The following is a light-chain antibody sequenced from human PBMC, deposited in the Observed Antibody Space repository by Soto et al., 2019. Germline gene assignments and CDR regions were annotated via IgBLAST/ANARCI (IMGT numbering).Light chain of an antibody. CDR2: DVS. CDR1: SSDVGGYNY. Sequence: QSALTQPASVSGSPGQSITISCTGTSSDVGGYNYVSWYQQHPGKAPKLMIYDVSTRPSGLSNRFSGSKSGNTASLTISGLQAADEADYYCSSYTSSSTYVFGTGTKVTV. V-gene: IGLV2-14*01. CDR3: SSYTSSSTYV. J-gene: IGLJ1*01.